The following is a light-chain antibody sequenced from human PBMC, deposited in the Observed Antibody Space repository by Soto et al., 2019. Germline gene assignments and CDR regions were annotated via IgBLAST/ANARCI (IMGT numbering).Light chain of an antibody. CDR3: QQYFGSPLT. CDR2: WAS. Sequence: DIVMTQSPDSLAVSLGERATINCKSSQSVLYDTNNRNYLAWYQQKPGQPPKLLIYWASTRESGVPDRFSGSGSGTDLTFTISGVQAEDVAVYYCQQYFGSPLTFGGGTKVEIK. CDR1: QSVLYDTNNRNY. V-gene: IGKV4-1*01. J-gene: IGKJ4*02.